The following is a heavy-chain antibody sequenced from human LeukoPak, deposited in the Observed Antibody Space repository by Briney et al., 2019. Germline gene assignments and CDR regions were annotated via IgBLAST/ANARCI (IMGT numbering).Heavy chain of an antibody. Sequence: SGTLSLTCAVYGGSFSGYYWSWIRQPPGKGLEWIGEINHSGSTNYNPSLRSRVTISRDTSKNQVSLKLTSVTTADTAVYYCARDRYDHDSSGYYEFWGQGTLVTVSS. V-gene: IGHV4-34*01. CDR2: INHSGST. CDR3: ARDRYDHDSSGYYEF. D-gene: IGHD3-22*01. J-gene: IGHJ4*02. CDR1: GGSFSGYY.